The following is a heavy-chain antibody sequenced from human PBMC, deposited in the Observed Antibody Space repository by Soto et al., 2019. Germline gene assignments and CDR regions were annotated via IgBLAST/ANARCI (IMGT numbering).Heavy chain of an antibody. D-gene: IGHD2-2*01. CDR1: GGPFSSYH. CDR2: IIPILGRA. Sequence: QVQLVQSGAEVKKPGSSVKLSCKASGGPFSSYHISWVRQAPGQGLEWVGRIIPILGRANNAQHFQGRVTITADTSTNTAYMELSSLTSDDTAVYYCPKVGGPTSTTWCDPGGHGTLVTVSS. CDR3: PKVGGPTSTTWCDP. V-gene: IGHV1-69*08. J-gene: IGHJ5*02.